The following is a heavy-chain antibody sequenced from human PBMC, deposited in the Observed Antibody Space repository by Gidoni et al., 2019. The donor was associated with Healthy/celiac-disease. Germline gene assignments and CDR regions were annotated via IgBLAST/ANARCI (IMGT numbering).Heavy chain of an antibody. J-gene: IGHJ4*02. V-gene: IGHV4-34*01. CDR1: GGSFSGYY. CDR3: ARARVDHWLRVVIIFDY. Sequence: QVQLQQWGAGLLKPSETLSLTCAVYGGSFSGYYWSWIRQPPGKGLEWIGEINHSGSTNYNPSLKSRVTISVDTSKNQFSLKLSSVTAADTAVYYCARARVDHWLRVVIIFDYWGQGTLVTVSS. CDR2: INHSGST. D-gene: IGHD3-3*01.